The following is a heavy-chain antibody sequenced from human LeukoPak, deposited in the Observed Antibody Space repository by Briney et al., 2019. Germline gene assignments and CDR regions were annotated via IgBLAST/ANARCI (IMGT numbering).Heavy chain of an antibody. V-gene: IGHV3-23*01. CDR1: GFTFSSYA. CDR3: ARDPGAFPYFFDC. D-gene: IGHD4/OR15-4a*01. J-gene: IGHJ4*02. CDR2: ISGSGGST. Sequence: GGSLRLSCAASGFTFSSYAMSWVRQAPGKGLEWFSAISGSGGSTYYADSVRGRFTISRDNSKNTLYLQMNSLRVEDTAVYFCARDPGAFPYFFDCWGQGTLVTVSS.